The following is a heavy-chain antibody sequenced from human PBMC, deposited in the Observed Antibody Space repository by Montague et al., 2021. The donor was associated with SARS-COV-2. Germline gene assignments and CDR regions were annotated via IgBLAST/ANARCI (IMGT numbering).Heavy chain of an antibody. Sequence: SETLSLTCTVSGGSISSSSYYWGWIRQPPGKGLEWIGSIYYSGSTYYNPSLKSRVTISVDTSKNQFSLELSSVTAADTAVYYCARRPIGYCSSTSCYADYYYGMDVWGQGTTVTVSS. D-gene: IGHD2-2*01. CDR1: GGSISSSSYY. CDR2: IYYSGST. J-gene: IGHJ6*02. V-gene: IGHV4-39*01. CDR3: ARRPIGYCSSTSCYADYYYGMDV.